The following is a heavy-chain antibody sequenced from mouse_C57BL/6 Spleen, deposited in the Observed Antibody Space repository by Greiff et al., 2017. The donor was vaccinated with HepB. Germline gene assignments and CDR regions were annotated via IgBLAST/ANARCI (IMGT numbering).Heavy chain of an antibody. CDR1: YTLTDYYM. CDR3: RGDYSNYLDY. CDR2: YPGSGNTY. J-gene: IGHJ2*01. D-gene: IGHD2-5*01. Sequence: VQLQQSGPELVKPGASVKMSCKASGYTLTDYYMHWVKQKPGKGLEWIGEIYPGSGNTYSNEKFKGKATLTADTSSSTAYMQLSSLTSEDSAVYFCARGDYSNYLDYWGQGTTLTVSS. V-gene: IGHV1-83*01.